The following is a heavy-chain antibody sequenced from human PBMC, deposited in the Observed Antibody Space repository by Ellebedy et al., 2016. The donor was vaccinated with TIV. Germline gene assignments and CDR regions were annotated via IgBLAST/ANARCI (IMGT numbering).Heavy chain of an antibody. J-gene: IGHJ4*02. CDR1: GYTFTGYY. Sequence: AASVKVSCKASGYTFTGYYMHWVRQAPGQGLEWMGWINPNSGGTNYAQKFQGRVTLTRDTSITTGYMELSRLRSDDTAVYYCARCDRSGYYPDYWGQGTLVTVSS. CDR3: ARCDRSGYYPDY. CDR2: INPNSGGT. D-gene: IGHD3-22*01. V-gene: IGHV1-2*02.